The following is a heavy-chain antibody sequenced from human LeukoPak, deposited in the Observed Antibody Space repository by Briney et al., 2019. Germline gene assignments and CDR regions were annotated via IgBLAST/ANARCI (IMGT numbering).Heavy chain of an antibody. V-gene: IGHV3-48*03. CDR1: GFTFSSYE. CDR2: ISSSGSTI. CDR3: ARLIAASRAFDI. J-gene: IGHJ3*02. Sequence: PGGSLRLSCAASGFTFSSYEMNWVRQAPGKGLEWVSYISSSGSTIYYADSVKGRFTISRDNSKNTLYLQMGSLRAEDMAVYYCARLIAASRAFDIWGQGTMVTVSS. D-gene: IGHD6-6*01.